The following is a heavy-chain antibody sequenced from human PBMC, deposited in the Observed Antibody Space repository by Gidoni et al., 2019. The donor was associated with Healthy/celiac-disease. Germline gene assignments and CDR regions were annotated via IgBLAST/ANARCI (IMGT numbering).Heavy chain of an antibody. CDR2: ISGSGGST. V-gene: IGHV3-23*01. Sequence: EVQLLESGGGLVQPGGSLRLSCAASGFTFSSYAMSWVRQAPGKGLEWVSAISGSGGSTYYADSVKGRFTISRDNSKNTLYLQMNSLRAEDTAVYYCASHGVDYGGFRGAFDIWGQGTMVTVSS. J-gene: IGHJ3*02. CDR3: ASHGVDYGGFRGAFDI. D-gene: IGHD4-17*01. CDR1: GFTFSSYA.